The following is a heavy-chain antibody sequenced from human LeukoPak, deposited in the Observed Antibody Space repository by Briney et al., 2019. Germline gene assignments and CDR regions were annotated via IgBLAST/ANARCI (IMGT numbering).Heavy chain of an antibody. V-gene: IGHV4-38-2*02. J-gene: IGHJ5*02. CDR2: IYHSGST. CDR1: GGSFSGYY. Sequence: TSETLSLTCAVYGGSFSGYYWGWIRQPPGKGLEWIGSIYHSGSTYYNPSLKSRVTISVDTSKNQFSLKLSSVTAADTAVYYCARDFTMVRGVMRFDPWGQGTLVTVSS. CDR3: ARDFTMVRGVMRFDP. D-gene: IGHD3-10*01.